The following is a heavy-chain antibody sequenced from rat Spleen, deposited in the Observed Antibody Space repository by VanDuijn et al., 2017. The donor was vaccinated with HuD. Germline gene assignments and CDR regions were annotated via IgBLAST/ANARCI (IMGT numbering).Heavy chain of an antibody. D-gene: IGHD1-7*01. CDR2: ISNTGGTT. Sequence: EVQLVESGGGLVQPGRSLKLSCVASGFTFNNYWMTWIRQAPGKGLEWVASISNTGGTTNYPDSVKGRISISRDNAKSTLYVQLNSLRSEDTATYFCARMTMGPFDYWGQGVMVTVSS. CDR1: GFTFNNYW. CDR3: ARMTMGPFDY. J-gene: IGHJ2*01. V-gene: IGHV5-31*01.